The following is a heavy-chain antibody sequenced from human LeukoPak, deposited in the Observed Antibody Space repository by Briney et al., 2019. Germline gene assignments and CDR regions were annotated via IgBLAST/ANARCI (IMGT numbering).Heavy chain of an antibody. J-gene: IGHJ4*02. V-gene: IGHV4-59*08. CDR3: ARSGYKNYNYLGYFDY. CDR1: GGSISSYS. Sequence: SETLSLTCTVSGGSISSYSWNLVRQSPGKGLEWIGYVLHGGNTKYNPSLKSRAAVSVDTSKSQFSLHLNSVTAADTAVYFCARSGYKNYNYLGYFDYWGQGTLVTVSS. D-gene: IGHD3-22*01. CDR2: VLHGGNT.